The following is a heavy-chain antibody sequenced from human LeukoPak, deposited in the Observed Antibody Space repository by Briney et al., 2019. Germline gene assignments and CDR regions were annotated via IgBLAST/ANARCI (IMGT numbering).Heavy chain of an antibody. V-gene: IGHV3-66*02. CDR1: GFTVSSNY. CDR2: IYSGGST. Sequence: PGGSLRLSCAASGFTVSSNYMSWVRQAPGKGLEWVSVIYSGGSTYYADSVKGRFTISRDNSKNTLYLQMNSLRAEDTAVYYCAKMFVVVPAATRSPIDYWGQGTLVTVSS. J-gene: IGHJ4*02. CDR3: AKMFVVVPAATRSPIDY. D-gene: IGHD2-2*01.